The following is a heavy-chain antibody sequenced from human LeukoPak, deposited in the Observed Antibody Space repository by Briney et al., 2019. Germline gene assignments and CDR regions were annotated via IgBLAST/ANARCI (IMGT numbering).Heavy chain of an antibody. D-gene: IGHD3-9*01. CDR3: ARGEDILTGYPDY. CDR1: GGSFSGYY. V-gene: IGHV4-34*01. Sequence: PSETLSLTCAVYGGSFSGYYWSWIRQPPGKGLEWIGEINHSGSTNYNPSLKSRVTISVDTSKNQFSLKLSSVTAADTAVYYCARGEDILTGYPDYWGQGTLVTVSS. J-gene: IGHJ4*02. CDR2: INHSGST.